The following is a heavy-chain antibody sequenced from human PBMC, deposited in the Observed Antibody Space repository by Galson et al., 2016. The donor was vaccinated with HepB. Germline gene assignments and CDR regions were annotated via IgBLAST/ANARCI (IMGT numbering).Heavy chain of an antibody. J-gene: IGHJ4*02. D-gene: IGHD6-19*01. CDR2: ISYDGDNE. Sequence: SLRLSCAGSGFTFSSYAVHWVRQPPGKGLEWVAAISYDGDNEYYADSLKGRYTISRDNSRNTVYLHMSSLRRDDTAVYYCARGSSAVDATEVGLDYWDQGTLVIVSS. V-gene: IGHV3-30-3*01. CDR3: ARGSSAVDATEVGLDY. CDR1: GFTFSSYA.